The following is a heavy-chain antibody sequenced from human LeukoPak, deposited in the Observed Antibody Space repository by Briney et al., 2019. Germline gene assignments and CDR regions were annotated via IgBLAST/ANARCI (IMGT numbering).Heavy chain of an antibody. Sequence: PGGSPRLSCAASGFTFSNYAMSWVRQAPGKGLEWVSAISGTGGSTYYANSVKGRFTISRDNSKNTLYLQMNSLRAEDTAVYYCARWRFQLLDYWGQGTLVTVSS. V-gene: IGHV3-23*01. CDR3: ARWRFQLLDY. D-gene: IGHD2-2*01. CDR2: ISGTGGST. J-gene: IGHJ4*02. CDR1: GFTFSNYA.